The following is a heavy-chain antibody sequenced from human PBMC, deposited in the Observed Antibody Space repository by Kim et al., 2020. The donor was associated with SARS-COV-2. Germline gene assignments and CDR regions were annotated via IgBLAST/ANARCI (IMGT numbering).Heavy chain of an antibody. CDR1: GFTFSSYS. CDR3: ARDMHCSGGSCYPYYYYGMDV. J-gene: IGHJ6*02. V-gene: IGHV3-48*02. D-gene: IGHD2-15*01. Sequence: GGSLRLSCAASGFTFSSYSMNWVRQAPGKGLEWVSYISSSSSTIYYADSVKGRFTISRDNAKNSLYLQMNSLRDEDTAVYYCARDMHCSGGSCYPYYYYGMDVWGQGTTVTVSS. CDR2: ISSSSSTI.